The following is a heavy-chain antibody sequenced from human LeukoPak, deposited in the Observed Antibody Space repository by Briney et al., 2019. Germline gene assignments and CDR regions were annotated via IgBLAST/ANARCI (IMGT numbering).Heavy chain of an antibody. V-gene: IGHV3-30*04. CDR2: ISYDGSSK. Sequence: GRSLRLSCAASGFTFSSYAMHWVRQAPGKGLEWVAVISYDGSSKYCADSVKGRFTISRDNSKNTLYLQMNSLRAEDTAVYYCARGGFTGTKPFDYWGQGTLVTVSS. J-gene: IGHJ4*02. D-gene: IGHD1-1*01. CDR1: GFTFSSYA. CDR3: ARGGFTGTKPFDY.